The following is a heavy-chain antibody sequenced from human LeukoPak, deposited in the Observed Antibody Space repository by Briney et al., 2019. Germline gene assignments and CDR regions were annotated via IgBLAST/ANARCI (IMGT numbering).Heavy chain of an antibody. Sequence: AGGSLRLSCAASGFTFSSYVMYWVRQAPGKGLEYVSSISNNGGSTYYANSVKGRFTISRDNSKNTLYLQMGSLRAEDMAVYYCARGGQSKYDSSGYLNYFDYWGQGTLVTVSS. CDR2: ISNNGGST. CDR1: GFTFSSYV. D-gene: IGHD3-22*01. CDR3: ARGGQSKYDSSGYLNYFDY. J-gene: IGHJ4*02. V-gene: IGHV3-64*01.